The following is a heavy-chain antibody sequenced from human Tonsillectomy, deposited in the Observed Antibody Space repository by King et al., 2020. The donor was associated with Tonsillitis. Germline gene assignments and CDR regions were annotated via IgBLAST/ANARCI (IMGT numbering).Heavy chain of an antibody. J-gene: IGHJ4*02. CDR2: MNTNSGNT. CDR3: ARGQWGSGWPDY. CDR1: GVIFTSYD. D-gene: IGHD6-19*01. Sequence: QLVQSGAEVKKPGASVKVSCKASGVIFTSYDINWVRQATGQGLEWMGWMNTNSGNTGYAQEFRGRVTMTRNTATSTAYMELSSLRSEDTAVYYCARGQWGSGWPDYWGQGTLVTVSS. V-gene: IGHV1-8*01.